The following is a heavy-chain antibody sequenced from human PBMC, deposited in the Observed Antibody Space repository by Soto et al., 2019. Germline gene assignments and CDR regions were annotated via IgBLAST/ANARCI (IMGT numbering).Heavy chain of an antibody. V-gene: IGHV4-59*08. CDR3: ATTLTYYDFWSGGNYYMDV. CDR2: IYYSGST. CDR1: GLSLSSFY. Sequence: PSETLSLTCTVAGLSLSSFYLILIRQNPGKGLEWIGYIYYSGSTNYNPSLKSRVTISVDTSKNQFSLKLSSVTAADTAVYYCATTLTYYDFWSGGNYYMDVWGKGTTVTVSS. D-gene: IGHD3-3*01. J-gene: IGHJ6*03.